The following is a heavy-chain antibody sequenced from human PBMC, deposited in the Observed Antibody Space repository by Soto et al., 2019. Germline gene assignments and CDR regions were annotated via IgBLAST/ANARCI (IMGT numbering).Heavy chain of an antibody. CDR1: GLTFSGYA. Sequence: PGGSLRLSCAVSGLTFSGYAIHWVRQAPGKGLQWVAVISPDGSNKYYVDSVKGRFTLSRDSSKTTVYLQMNNLRTEDSAVYYCAKDNLRAGASDHFFLMDVWGQGTTVTVSS. CDR3: AKDNLRAGASDHFFLMDV. D-gene: IGHD3-10*01. J-gene: IGHJ6*01. V-gene: IGHV3-30*18. CDR2: ISPDGSNK.